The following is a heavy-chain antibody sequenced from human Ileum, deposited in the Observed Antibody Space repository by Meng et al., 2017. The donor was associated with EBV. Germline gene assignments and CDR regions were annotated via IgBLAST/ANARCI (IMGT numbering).Heavy chain of an antibody. J-gene: IGHJ4*02. D-gene: IGHD6-13*01. CDR2: ISSTGSTT. CDR1: GFTFINYY. V-gene: IGHV3-11*01. Sequence: QVQVVASGGGLVTPGGSLRLSCAASGFTFINYYMNWIRQAPGKGLEWVSFISSTGSTTYYADSVKGRFTVSRDNAKNSLFLQMHSLRAEDTAVYYCVYSSSFHWDQGTLVTVSS. CDR3: VYSSSFH.